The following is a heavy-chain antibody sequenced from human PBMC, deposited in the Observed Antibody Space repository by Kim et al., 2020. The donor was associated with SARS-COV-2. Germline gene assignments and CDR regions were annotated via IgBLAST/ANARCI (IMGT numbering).Heavy chain of an antibody. D-gene: IGHD6-13*01. V-gene: IGHV3-11*06. J-gene: IGHJ4*02. CDR3: ARRGAGFSYSSSWYYFDY. Sequence: KGRFTISRDNAKNSLYLQMNSLRAEDTAVYYCARRGAGFSYSSSWYYFDYWGQGTLVTVSS.